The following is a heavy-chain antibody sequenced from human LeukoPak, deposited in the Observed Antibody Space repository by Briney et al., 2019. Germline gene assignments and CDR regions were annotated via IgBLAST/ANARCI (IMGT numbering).Heavy chain of an antibody. Sequence: SETLSLTCTVSGGSISGSDNYWSWIRQPPGKGLEWIGYIFYSESAYYNPSLQSRAIISIDSSKNQFSLKLSPVTAADTAVYFCARTIFVAFDIWGQGTMVTVSS. CDR1: GGSISGSDNY. J-gene: IGHJ3*02. CDR3: ARTIFVAFDI. V-gene: IGHV4-30-4*01. D-gene: IGHD2/OR15-2a*01. CDR2: IFYSESA.